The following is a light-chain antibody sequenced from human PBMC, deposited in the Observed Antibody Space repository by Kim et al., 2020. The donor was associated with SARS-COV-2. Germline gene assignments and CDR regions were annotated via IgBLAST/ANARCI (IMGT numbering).Light chain of an antibody. V-gene: IGLV1-47*01. CDR2: NTN. J-gene: IGLJ3*02. CDR3: ATWDDNLSGAL. Sequence: TVSLSGTTPNIGRSDVFSYQPLPGAAPKLLIYNTNVRPSGVPDRFSGSKSGTSASLAISGLRSDDEADYYCATWDDNLSGALFGGGTKLTVL. CDR1: TPNIGRSD.